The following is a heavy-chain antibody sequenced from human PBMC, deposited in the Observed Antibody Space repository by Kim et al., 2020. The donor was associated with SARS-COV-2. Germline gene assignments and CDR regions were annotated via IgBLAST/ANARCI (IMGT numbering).Heavy chain of an antibody. V-gene: IGHV4-39*07. Sequence: YYTPSLKSRVTISVDTSKNQFSLKLSSVTAADTAVYYCAREGVGATTRDYWGQGTLVTVSS. CDR3: AREGVGATTRDY. J-gene: IGHJ4*02. D-gene: IGHD1-26*01.